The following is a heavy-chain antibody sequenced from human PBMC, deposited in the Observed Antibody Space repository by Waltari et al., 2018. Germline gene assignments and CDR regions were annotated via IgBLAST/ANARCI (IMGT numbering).Heavy chain of an antibody. CDR2: IYHSGST. D-gene: IGHD3-9*01. CDR1: GGSISSSSYY. CDR3: ARLLYYDILTGYYNWFDP. Sequence: QLQLQESGPGLVKPSETLSLTCTVSGGSISSSSYYWGWIRQPPGKGLEWIGSIYHSGSTYYNPSLKSRVTISVDTSKNQFSLKLSSVTAADTAVYYCARLLYYDILTGYYNWFDPWGQGTLVTVSS. V-gene: IGHV4-39*07. J-gene: IGHJ5*02.